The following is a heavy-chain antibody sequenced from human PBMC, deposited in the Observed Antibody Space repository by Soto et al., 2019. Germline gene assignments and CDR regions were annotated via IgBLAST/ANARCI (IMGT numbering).Heavy chain of an antibody. D-gene: IGHD3-22*01. CDR1: GFTFSSYG. CDR2: IWYDGSNK. V-gene: IGHV3-33*01. Sequence: SLRLSCAASGFTFSSYGMHWVRQAPGXGLEWVAVIWYDGSNKYYADSVKGRFTISRDNSKNTLYLQMNSLRAEDTAVYYCARVLNYYDSSGYSDAFDIWGQGTMVTVSS. J-gene: IGHJ3*02. CDR3: ARVLNYYDSSGYSDAFDI.